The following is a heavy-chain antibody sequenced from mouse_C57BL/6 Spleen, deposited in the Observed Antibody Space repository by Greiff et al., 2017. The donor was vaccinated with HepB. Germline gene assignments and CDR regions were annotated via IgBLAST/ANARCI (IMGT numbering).Heavy chain of an antibody. CDR2: IHPNSGST. CDR3: ARSYYCGSSYPLGAMDY. CDR1: GYTFTSYW. D-gene: IGHD1-1*01. J-gene: IGHJ4*01. Sequence: VQLQQPGAELVKPGASVKLSCKASGYTFTSYWMHWVKQRPGQGLEWIGMIHPNSGSTNYNEKFKSKATLTVDKSSSTAYMQLSSLTSEDSAVYYCARSYYCGSSYPLGAMDYWGQGTSVTVSS. V-gene: IGHV1-64*01.